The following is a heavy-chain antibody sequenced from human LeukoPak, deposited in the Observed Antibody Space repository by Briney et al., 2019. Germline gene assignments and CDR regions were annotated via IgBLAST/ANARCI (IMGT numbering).Heavy chain of an antibody. V-gene: IGHV3-23*01. CDR3: AAEHYDILTGYHHFDY. D-gene: IGHD3-9*01. CDR2: ISGSGGST. J-gene: IGHJ4*02. CDR1: GFTFSSYA. Sequence: GGSLRLSCAASGFTFSSYAMSWVRQAPGKGLEWVSAISGSGGSTYYADSVKGRFTISRDNSKNTLYLQMNSLRAEDTAAYYCAAEHYDILTGYHHFDYWGQGTLVTVSS.